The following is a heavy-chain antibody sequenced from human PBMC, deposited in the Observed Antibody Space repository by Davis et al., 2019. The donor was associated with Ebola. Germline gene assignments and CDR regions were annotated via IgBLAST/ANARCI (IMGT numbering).Heavy chain of an antibody. CDR2: IRSRSDGGTT. J-gene: IGHJ4*02. CDR1: GFTFSNVW. Sequence: GESLKISCAASGFTFSNVWFTWVRQCPGKGLQWSGRIRSRSDGGTTDYAAPLKGRFTISRDDSQNMVYLQMNSLKTEDTAVYFCTLGENWGPGTQVTVSS. D-gene: IGHD3-16*01. CDR3: TLGEN. V-gene: IGHV3-15*01.